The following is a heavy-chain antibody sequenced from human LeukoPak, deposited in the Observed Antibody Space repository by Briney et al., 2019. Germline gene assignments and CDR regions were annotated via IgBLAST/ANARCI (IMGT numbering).Heavy chain of an antibody. CDR1: GYSISNGYY. D-gene: IGHD6-13*01. CDR3: ARDLYSSSWFWPFDY. J-gene: IGHJ4*02. CDR2: ISHRGST. Sequence: SETLSLTCTVSGYSISNGYYWGWIRQPPGKGLEWVGSISHRGSTYYNPSLRSRITISLDRSKQKFSLKLTSVTAADTAVYYCARDLYSSSWFWPFDYWGQGTLVTVSS. V-gene: IGHV4-38-2*02.